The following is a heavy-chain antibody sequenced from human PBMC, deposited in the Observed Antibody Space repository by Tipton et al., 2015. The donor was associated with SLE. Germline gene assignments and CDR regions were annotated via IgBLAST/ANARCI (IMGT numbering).Heavy chain of an antibody. CDR1: GIMFNKYA. CDR2: ISHDGSNK. CDR3: ARHRGFLEWLNWFDP. V-gene: IGHV3-30*04. J-gene: IGHJ5*02. Sequence: SLRLSCVASGIMFNKYAIHWVRQAPGKGLEWVAVISHDGSNKYYSDPVKGRFTISRDNSKNTLYLQMNSLRTEDTAVYYCARHRGFLEWLNWFDPWGQGTLVTVSS. D-gene: IGHD3-3*01.